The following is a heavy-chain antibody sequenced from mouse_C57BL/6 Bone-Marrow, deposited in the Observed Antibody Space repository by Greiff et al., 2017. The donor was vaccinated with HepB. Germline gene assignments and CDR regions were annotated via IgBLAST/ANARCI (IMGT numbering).Heavy chain of an antibody. CDR2: IYPRSGNT. V-gene: IGHV1-81*01. Sequence: QVQLQQSGAELARPGASVKLSCKASGYTFTSYGISWVKQRTGQGLEWIGEIYPRSGNTYYNEKFKGKATLTADKSSSTAYMELRSLTSEDSAVYFCAWYYGSSSFPYWYFDVWGTGTTVTVSS. J-gene: IGHJ1*03. CDR3: AWYYGSSSFPYWYFDV. D-gene: IGHD1-1*01. CDR1: GYTFTSYG.